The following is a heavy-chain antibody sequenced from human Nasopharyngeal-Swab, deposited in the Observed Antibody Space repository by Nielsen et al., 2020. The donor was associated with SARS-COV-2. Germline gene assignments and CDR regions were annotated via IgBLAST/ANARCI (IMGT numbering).Heavy chain of an antibody. CDR1: GGTFSSYA. CDR2: IIPIVGVA. CDR3: ARGGGEQWLVRGAYYFDY. D-gene: IGHD6-19*01. Sequence: SVKVSCKASGGTFSSYAFSWVRQAPGQGLEWMGRIIPIVGVATYAQKFEGRVTITADKSTSTAYMELSSLRSEDTAVYYCARGGGEQWLVRGAYYFDYWGQGTLVTVSS. J-gene: IGHJ4*02. V-gene: IGHV1-69*04.